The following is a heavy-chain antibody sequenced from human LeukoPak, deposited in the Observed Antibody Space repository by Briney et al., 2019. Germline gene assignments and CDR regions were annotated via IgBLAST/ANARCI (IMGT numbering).Heavy chain of an antibody. V-gene: IGHV3-7*03. CDR3: TTSDCGY. Sequence: GGPLRLSCVASGFTFSIHWMTWVRQAPGKGLEWVATIKPDGNDKFFVDSVKGRFTISRDNAKTSLFLQMNSLRAEDTAIYYCTTSDCGYWGQGALVTVSS. D-gene: IGHD2-21*02. CDR1: GFTFSIHW. J-gene: IGHJ4*02. CDR2: IKPDGNDK.